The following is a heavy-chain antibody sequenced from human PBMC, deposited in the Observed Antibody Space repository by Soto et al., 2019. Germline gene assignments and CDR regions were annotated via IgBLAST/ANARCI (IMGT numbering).Heavy chain of an antibody. CDR3: ANNQAYCGGDCYPSGYYGMDV. Sequence: QVQLVQSGAEVKKPGSSVKVSCKASGGTFSSHAISWVRQAPGQGLEWMGGIIPIFGTANYAQKFQGRVTITAAKSTSTAYMELSSLRSEDTAVYYCANNQAYCGGDCYPSGYYGMDVWGQGTTVTVSS. CDR2: IIPIFGTA. CDR1: GGTFSSHA. J-gene: IGHJ6*02. D-gene: IGHD2-21*02. V-gene: IGHV1-69*06.